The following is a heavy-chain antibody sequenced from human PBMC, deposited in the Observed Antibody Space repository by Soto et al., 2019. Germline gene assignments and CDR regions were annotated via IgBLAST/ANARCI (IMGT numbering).Heavy chain of an antibody. CDR2: IVVGSGNT. CDR1: GFTFTSSA. J-gene: IGHJ4*02. CDR3: ARDATPDYDILTGYLY. D-gene: IGHD3-9*01. V-gene: IGHV1-58*01. Sequence: ASVKVSCKASGFTFTSSAVQWVRQARGQGLEWIGWIVVGSGNTNYAQKFQERVTITRDMSTSTAYMELSSLRSEDTAVYYCARDATPDYDILTGYLYWGQGTLVTVSS.